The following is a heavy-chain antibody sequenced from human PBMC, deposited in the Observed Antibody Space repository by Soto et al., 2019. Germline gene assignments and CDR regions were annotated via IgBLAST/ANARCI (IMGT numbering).Heavy chain of an antibody. CDR1: GGSISSGGYY. D-gene: IGHD3-3*01. V-gene: IGHV4-31*03. CDR3: ARETRFLEDANWFDP. J-gene: IGHJ5*02. Sequence: SETLSLTCTVSGGSISSGGYYWSWIRQHPGKGLEWIGYIYYSGSTYYNPSLKSRVTISVDTSKNQFSLKLSSVTAADTAVYYCARETRFLEDANWFDPWGQGTLVTVSS. CDR2: IYYSGST.